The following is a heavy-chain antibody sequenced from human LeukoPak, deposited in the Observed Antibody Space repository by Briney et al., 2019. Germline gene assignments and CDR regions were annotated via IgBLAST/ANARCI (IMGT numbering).Heavy chain of an antibody. CDR2: IYSGGST. CDR1: GFTVSSNY. Sequence: GGSLRLSCAASGFTVSSNYMSWVRQAPGKGLEWVSVIYSGGSTYYADSVKGRFTISRDNSKNTLYLQMNSLRAEDTAVYYCARDSYSGSYYGGPYYFDYWGQGTLVTVSS. J-gene: IGHJ4*02. CDR3: ARDSYSGSYYGGPYYFDY. D-gene: IGHD1-26*01. V-gene: IGHV3-66*01.